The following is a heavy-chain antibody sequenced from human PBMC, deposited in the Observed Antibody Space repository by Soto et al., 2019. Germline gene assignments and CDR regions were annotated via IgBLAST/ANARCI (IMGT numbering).Heavy chain of an antibody. CDR1: GGSISSCY. CDR3: AKWGAAAWTT. Sequence: QVHLQESGPGLVKPAETMSLTCSVSGGSISSCYWCWIRQPPGKGLEWIGYVFDTGITKYNPASKSRDSISGDTSRNQFSLNLMSVTAADTAVYYCAKWGAAAWTTWGQGIRVNVSS. CDR2: VFDTGIT. V-gene: IGHV4-4*08. D-gene: IGHD6-25*01. J-gene: IGHJ4*02.